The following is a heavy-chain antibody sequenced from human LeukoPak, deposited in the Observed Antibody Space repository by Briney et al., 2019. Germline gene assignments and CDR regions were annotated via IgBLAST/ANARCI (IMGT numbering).Heavy chain of an antibody. J-gene: IGHJ4*02. Sequence: ASVKVSCKASGYTFTSYYMHWVRQAPGQGLEWMGIINPSGGSTSYAQKFQGRVTITADKSTSTAYMELSSVRSEDTAVYYCAGDKDTAMVISWGQGTLVTVSS. D-gene: IGHD5-18*01. CDR2: INPSGGST. CDR3: AGDKDTAMVIS. CDR1: GYTFTSYY. V-gene: IGHV1-46*01.